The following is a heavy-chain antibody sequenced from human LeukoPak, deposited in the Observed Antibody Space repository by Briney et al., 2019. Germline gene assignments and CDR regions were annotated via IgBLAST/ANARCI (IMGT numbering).Heavy chain of an antibody. Sequence: GASVKVSCKASGYTFTSYGISWVRQAPGQGLEWMGWISAYNGNTNYAQELQGRVTMTTDTSASTAYMELRSLRSDDTAVYYCARDDRDYGDFPIYYWGQGTLVTVSS. CDR3: ARDDRDYGDFPIYY. CDR1: GYTFTSYG. CDR2: ISAYNGNT. V-gene: IGHV1-18*01. J-gene: IGHJ4*02. D-gene: IGHD4-17*01.